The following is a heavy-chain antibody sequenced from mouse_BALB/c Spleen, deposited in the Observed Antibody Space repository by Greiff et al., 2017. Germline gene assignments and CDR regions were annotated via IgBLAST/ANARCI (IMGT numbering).Heavy chain of an antibody. J-gene: IGHJ3*01. CDR1: GFNIKDYY. V-gene: IGHV14-4*02. CDR3: NMITAGPGFAY. Sequence: EVKLEESGAELVRSGASVKLSCTASGFNIKDYYMHWVKQRPEQGLEWIGWIDPENGDTEYAPKFQGKATMTADTSSNTAYLQLSSLTSEDTAVYYCNMITAGPGFAYWGQGTLVTVSA. CDR2: IDPENGDT. D-gene: IGHD2-4*01.